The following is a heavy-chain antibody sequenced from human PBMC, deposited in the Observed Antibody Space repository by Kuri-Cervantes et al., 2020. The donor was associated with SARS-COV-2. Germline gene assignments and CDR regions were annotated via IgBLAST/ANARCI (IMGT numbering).Heavy chain of an antibody. J-gene: IGHJ4*02. CDR2: INPNSGGT. D-gene: IGHD3-10*01. CDR1: GYTFTGYY. CDR3: AREYYYGSGRYYGAFDH. Sequence: ASVKVFCKASGYTFTGYYMHWVRQAPGQGLEWMGWINPNSGGTNYAQKFQGWVTMTRDTSISTVYMELSRLRSDDTAVYYCAREYYYGSGRYYGAFDHWGQGTPVTVSS. V-gene: IGHV1-2*04.